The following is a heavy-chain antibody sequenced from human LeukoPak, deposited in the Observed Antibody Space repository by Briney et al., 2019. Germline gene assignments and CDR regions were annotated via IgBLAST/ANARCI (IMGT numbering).Heavy chain of an antibody. V-gene: IGHV4-34*01. CDR3: ARARCCSTSCYTRYYGMDV. Sequence: PSETLSLTCAVYGGSFSGYYWSWIRQPPGKGLEWIGEINHSGSTNYNPSLKSRITISVDTSKNQFSLKLSSVTAADTAVYYCARARCCSTSCYTRYYGMDVWGQGTTVTVSS. CDR1: GGSFSGYY. CDR2: INHSGST. J-gene: IGHJ6*02. D-gene: IGHD2-2*02.